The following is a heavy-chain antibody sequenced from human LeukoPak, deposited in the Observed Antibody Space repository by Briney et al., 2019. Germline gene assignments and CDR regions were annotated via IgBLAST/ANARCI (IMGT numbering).Heavy chain of an antibody. CDR3: ARVRTIFGVVKRYYYYGMDV. CDR1: GYTFTSYG. V-gene: IGHV1-18*01. CDR2: ISAYNGNT. Sequence: ASVKVSCKASGYTFTSYGISWVRQAPGQGLEWMGWISAYNGNTNYAQKLQGRVTMTTDTSTSTAYMELRSLRSDDTAVYYCARVRTIFGVVKRYYYYGMDVWGQGTTVTVSS. J-gene: IGHJ6*02. D-gene: IGHD3-3*01.